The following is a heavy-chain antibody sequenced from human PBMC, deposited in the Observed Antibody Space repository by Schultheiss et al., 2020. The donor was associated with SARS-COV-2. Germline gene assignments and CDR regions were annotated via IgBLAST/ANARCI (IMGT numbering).Heavy chain of an antibody. CDR2: ISYDGSNK. V-gene: IGHV3-30-3*01. Sequence: GGSLRLSCAASGFTFSNFAMHWVRQAPGKGLEWVAVISYDGSNKYYADSVKGRFTISRDNSKYTLYLQMNSLRVEDTDMYYCARVPTYSNYVGHHDYWGQGTPVTVSS. J-gene: IGHJ4*02. CDR1: GFTFSNFA. CDR3: ARVPTYSNYVGHHDY. D-gene: IGHD4-11*01.